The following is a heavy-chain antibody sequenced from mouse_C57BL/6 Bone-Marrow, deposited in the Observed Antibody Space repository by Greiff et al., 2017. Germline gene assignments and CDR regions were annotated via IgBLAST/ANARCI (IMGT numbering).Heavy chain of an antibody. J-gene: IGHJ2*01. CDR1: GYTFTSYW. D-gene: IGHD4-1*02. Sequence: QVQLQQPGAELVKPGASVKLSCKASGYTFTSYWMHWVKQRPGQGLEWIGMIYPNSGSTNYNEKFKSKATLTVDKSSSTAYMQISSLTSEASADYYCASSTGTGDYWGQGTTLTVSS. CDR3: ASSTGTGDY. CDR2: IYPNSGST. V-gene: IGHV1-64*01.